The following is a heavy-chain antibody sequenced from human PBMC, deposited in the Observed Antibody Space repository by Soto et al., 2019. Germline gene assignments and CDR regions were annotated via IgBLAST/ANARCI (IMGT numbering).Heavy chain of an antibody. CDR3: ARDGTYNWV. D-gene: IGHD1-1*01. J-gene: IGHJ4*02. CDR2: IYSGGAT. V-gene: IGHV3-66*01. Sequence: EVQLVESGGGLVQPGGSLRLSCAASGFTVSNNYMRWVRQAPGKGLEWVSLIYSGGATYYADSVKGRFTISRDNSTNSLYLQMNNLSAEDAAVYYCARDGTYNWVGGQGILVTVSS. CDR1: GFTVSNNY.